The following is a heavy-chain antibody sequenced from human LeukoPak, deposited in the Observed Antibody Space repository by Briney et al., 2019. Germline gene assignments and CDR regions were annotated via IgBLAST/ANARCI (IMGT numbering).Heavy chain of an antibody. CDR1: GGTFSSYA. Sequence: GASVKVSCKASGGTFSSYAISWVRQDPGQGLEWMGRIIPILGIANYAQKFQGRVTITADKSTSTAYMELSSLRSEETAVYYCASPRYSSWYYFDYWGQGTLVTVSS. V-gene: IGHV1-69*04. CDR3: ASPRYSSWYYFDY. CDR2: IIPILGIA. J-gene: IGHJ4*02. D-gene: IGHD6-13*01.